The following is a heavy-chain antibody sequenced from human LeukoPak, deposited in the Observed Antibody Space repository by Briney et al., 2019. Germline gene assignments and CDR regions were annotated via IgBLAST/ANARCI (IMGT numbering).Heavy chain of an antibody. Sequence: GGSLRLSCTASGFTFSDYYMSWIRQAPGKGLEWVSYISSSGSTIYYADSVKGRFTISRDNAKNSLYLQMNSLRAEDTAVYYCARVGESSYPPYYFDYWGQGTLVTVSS. J-gene: IGHJ4*02. CDR2: ISSSGSTI. CDR3: ARVGESSYPPYYFDY. D-gene: IGHD3-10*01. V-gene: IGHV3-11*04. CDR1: GFTFSDYY.